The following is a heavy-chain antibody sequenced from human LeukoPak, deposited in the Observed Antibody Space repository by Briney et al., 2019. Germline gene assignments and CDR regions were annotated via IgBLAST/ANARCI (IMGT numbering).Heavy chain of an antibody. Sequence: PGGSLRLSCAASGFTFSSYSMNWVRQAPGKGLEWVSSISSSSSYIYYADSVKGRFTISRDNAKNSLYLQMSSLRAEDTAVYYCASASRNYYDSSGYEADAFDIWGQGTMVTVSS. D-gene: IGHD3-22*01. J-gene: IGHJ3*02. CDR2: ISSSSSYI. CDR3: ASASRNYYDSSGYEADAFDI. V-gene: IGHV3-21*01. CDR1: GFTFSSYS.